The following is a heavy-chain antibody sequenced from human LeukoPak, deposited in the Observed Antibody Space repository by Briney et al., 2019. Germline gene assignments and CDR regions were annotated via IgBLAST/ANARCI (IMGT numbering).Heavy chain of an antibody. Sequence: EASVKVSCKASGYTFTSYDIKWVRQATGQGLEWMGWMNPNSGNTGYAQKFQGRVTMTRNTSISTAYMELSSLRSEDTAVYYCARGYIAAAGTGWFDPWGQGTLVTVSS. CDR3: ARGYIAAAGTGWFDP. J-gene: IGHJ5*02. CDR1: GYTFTSYD. D-gene: IGHD6-13*01. CDR2: MNPNSGNT. V-gene: IGHV1-8*01.